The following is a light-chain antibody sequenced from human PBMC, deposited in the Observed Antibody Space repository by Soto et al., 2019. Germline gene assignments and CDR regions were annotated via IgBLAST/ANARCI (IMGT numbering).Light chain of an antibody. J-gene: IGLJ1*01. V-gene: IGLV2-14*01. CDR3: SSYTSSTTVV. CDR2: DVS. CDR1: SSDVGRYNF. Sequence: QSELTQHASVSGSPGQSITVSCTGTSSDVGRYNFVSWYQQHAGKAPKLMIYDVSKRPSGVSNRFSGSKSDNTASLTISGLQAEDEADYSCSSYTSSTTVVFGTGTKVT.